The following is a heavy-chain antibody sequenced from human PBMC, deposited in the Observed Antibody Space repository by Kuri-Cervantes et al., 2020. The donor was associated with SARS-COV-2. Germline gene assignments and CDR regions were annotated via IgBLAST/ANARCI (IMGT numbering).Heavy chain of an antibody. J-gene: IGHJ4*02. CDR2: INHSGST. Sequence: SQTLSLTCAVYGGSFSGYYWSWIRQPPGKGLEWIGEINHSGSTNYNPSLKSRVTISVDTSKNQFSLKLSSVTAAHTALYYCARGAQHIPFRGEVDYWSQGALVTVSS. V-gene: IGHV4-34*01. CDR3: ARGAQHIPFRGEVDY. CDR1: GGSFSGYY. D-gene: IGHD2-2*01.